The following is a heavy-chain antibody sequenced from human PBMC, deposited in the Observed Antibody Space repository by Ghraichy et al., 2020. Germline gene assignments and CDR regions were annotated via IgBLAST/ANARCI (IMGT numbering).Heavy chain of an antibody. CDR3: ARDRSLLLMDV. Sequence: ASVKGSCKASGYTLTSYAMHWVRQAPGQRLEWMGWINAGNGNTKYSQKFQGRVTITRDTSASTAYMELSSLRSEDTAVYYCARDRSLLLMDVWGQGTTVTVSS. CDR2: INAGNGNT. CDR1: GYTLTSYA. V-gene: IGHV1-3*01. J-gene: IGHJ6*02. D-gene: IGHD2-15*01.